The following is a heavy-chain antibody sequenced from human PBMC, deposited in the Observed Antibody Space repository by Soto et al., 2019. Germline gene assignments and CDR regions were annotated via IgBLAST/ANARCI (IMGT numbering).Heavy chain of an antibody. CDR3: ATTIFGVVITRPYYYYGMDV. CDR1: GYTFTSYG. CDR2: INVGNGNT. Sequence: GASVKVSCKASGYTFTSYGLHWVRQAPGQGLEWTGWINVGNGNTEYSQKFQDRVTITRDTSASTAYMELSSLTSEDTAVYYCATTIFGVVITRPYYYYGMDVWGQGTTVTVSS. J-gene: IGHJ6*02. D-gene: IGHD3-3*01. V-gene: IGHV1-3*01.